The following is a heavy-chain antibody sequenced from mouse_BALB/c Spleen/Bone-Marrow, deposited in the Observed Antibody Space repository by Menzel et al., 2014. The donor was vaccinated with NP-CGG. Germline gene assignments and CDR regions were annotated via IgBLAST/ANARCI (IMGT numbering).Heavy chain of an antibody. Sequence: VKLQESGAELARPGASVKMSCKASGYTFTSYTMHWVKQRPGQGLEWIGYINPSSGYTNYNQKFKDKATLTADKSSSTAYMQLSSLTSEVSAVYFRARKRNWDSFAEWGQGTLVTLSA. CDR2: INPSSGYT. D-gene: IGHD4-1*01. CDR1: GYTFTSYT. J-gene: IGHJ3*02. V-gene: IGHV1-4*01. CDR3: ARKRNWDSFAE.